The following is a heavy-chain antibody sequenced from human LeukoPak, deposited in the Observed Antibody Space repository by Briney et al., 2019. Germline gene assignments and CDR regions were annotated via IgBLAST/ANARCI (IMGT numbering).Heavy chain of an antibody. CDR3: ARDCGSYGRRGWFDP. CDR1: GGSISSGGYY. J-gene: IGHJ5*02. Sequence: PSETLSLTCTVSGGSISSGGYYWSWIRQHPGTGLEWIGYIYYSGSTYYNPSLKSRVTISVDTSKNQFSLKLSSVTAADTAVYYCARDCGSYGRRGWFDPWGQGTLVTVSS. CDR2: IYYSGST. V-gene: IGHV4-31*03. D-gene: IGHD5-18*01.